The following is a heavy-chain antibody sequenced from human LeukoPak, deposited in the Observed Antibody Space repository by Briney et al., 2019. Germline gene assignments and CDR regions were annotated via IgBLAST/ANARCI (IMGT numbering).Heavy chain of an antibody. Sequence: GGSLRLSCAASGFTFRSYAMSWVRQAPGKGLEWVSGISGGGVSTYYADSVKGRFTISRDNSKNTLYLQMNSLRAEDTAVYYCAKLGIAAAGTQYYFDYWGQGTLVTVSS. CDR1: GFTFRSYA. CDR2: ISGGGVST. J-gene: IGHJ4*02. D-gene: IGHD6-13*01. CDR3: AKLGIAAAGTQYYFDY. V-gene: IGHV3-23*01.